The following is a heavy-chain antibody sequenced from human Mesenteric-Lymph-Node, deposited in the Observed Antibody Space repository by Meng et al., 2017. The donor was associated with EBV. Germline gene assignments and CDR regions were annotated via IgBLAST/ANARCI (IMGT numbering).Heavy chain of an antibody. CDR1: GGSFSGYY. V-gene: IGHV4-34*10. Sequence: QLQLRESGPGLVKPSATLSLTCAVYGGSFSGYYWTWIRQPPGKGLEWVGEINYRGSTNYNPSLKSRVTISVDTSKSQLYLKLSSVTAADTAVYYCARGVNPAYWGQGTLVTVSS. D-gene: IGHD2-2*01. J-gene: IGHJ4*02. CDR2: INYRGST. CDR3: ARGVNPAY.